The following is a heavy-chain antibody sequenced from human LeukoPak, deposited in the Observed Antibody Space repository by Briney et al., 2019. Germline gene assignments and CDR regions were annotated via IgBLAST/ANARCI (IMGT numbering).Heavy chain of an antibody. CDR3: ASGSSYYYYYYMDV. D-gene: IGHD2-15*01. V-gene: IGHV4-59*01. CDR1: GGSISSYY. CDR2: IYYSGST. J-gene: IGHJ6*03. Sequence: SETLSLTCTVSGGSISSYYWSWIRQPPGKGLEWIGYIYYSGSTNYNPSLKSRVTISVDTSKNQFSLKLSSVAAADTAVYYCASGSSYYYYYYMDVWGKGTTVTVSS.